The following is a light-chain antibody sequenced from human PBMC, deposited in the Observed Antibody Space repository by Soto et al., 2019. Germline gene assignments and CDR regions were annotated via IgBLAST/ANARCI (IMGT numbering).Light chain of an antibody. CDR1: QNVGSNH. CDR2: GAS. CDR3: QQYGSLSWT. Sequence: EMVLTQSPGTLSLSPGERATLSCRASQNVGSNHVAWYQQKPGQSPRILIFGASGSATGIPDRFSGSGSGTDFTLTISSLEPEDFAVYYCQQYGSLSWTFGQGTKVDIK. V-gene: IGKV3-20*01. J-gene: IGKJ1*01.